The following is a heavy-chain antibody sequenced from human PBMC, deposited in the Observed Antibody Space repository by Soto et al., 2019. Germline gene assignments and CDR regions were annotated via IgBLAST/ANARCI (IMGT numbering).Heavy chain of an antibody. CDR1: GYTFTSYD. D-gene: IGHD3-10*01. Sequence: QVQLVQSGAEVKRPGASVKVSCKASGYTFTSYDFNWVRQAPGQGLEWMGWVNPNSGTTDYAQKFQGRVTMTRNTAIRTAYMELSSFRSEDTAVYYCARVSYLDPAFDIWGQGRMVTVSS. CDR3: ARVSYLDPAFDI. V-gene: IGHV1-8*01. CDR2: VNPNSGTT. J-gene: IGHJ3*02.